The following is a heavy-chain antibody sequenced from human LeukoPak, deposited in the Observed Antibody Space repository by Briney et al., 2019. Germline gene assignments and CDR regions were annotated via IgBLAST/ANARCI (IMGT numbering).Heavy chain of an antibody. D-gene: IGHD3-9*01. J-gene: IGHJ3*02. CDR3: ARDLYYDILTGYYLDSDAFDI. CDR2: ISSSSSYI. V-gene: IGHV3-21*01. Sequence: GGSLRLSCAASGFTFSSYSMNWVRQAPGKGLEGVSSISSSSSYIYYADSVKGRFTISRDNAKNSLYLQMNSLRAEDMAVYYCARDLYYDILTGYYLDSDAFDIWGQGTMVTVSS. CDR1: GFTFSSYS.